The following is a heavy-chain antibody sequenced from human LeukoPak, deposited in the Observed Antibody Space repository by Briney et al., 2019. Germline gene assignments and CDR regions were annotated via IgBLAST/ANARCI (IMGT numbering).Heavy chain of an antibody. V-gene: IGHV3-74*01. CDR1: EFTFSSYW. Sequence: GSYQRLSCAAAEFTFSSYWMHCVRQAPGKGLVWVSRINSDGSSTSYADSVKGRFTISRDNAKNTLYLQMNSLRAEDTAVYYCARVKYSSGWYIFLDYWGQGTLVTVSS. D-gene: IGHD6-19*01. CDR3: ARVKYSSGWYIFLDY. J-gene: IGHJ4*02. CDR2: INSDGSST.